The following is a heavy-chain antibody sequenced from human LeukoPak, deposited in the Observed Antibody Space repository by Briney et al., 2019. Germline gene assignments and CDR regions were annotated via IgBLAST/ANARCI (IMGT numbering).Heavy chain of an antibody. CDR2: VYDTGET. CDR3: ARGRGSYRPAPFDY. D-gene: IGHD1-26*01. J-gene: IGHJ4*02. V-gene: IGHV4-30-2*01. CDR1: GGSISSGDYY. Sequence: PSETLSLTCIVSGGSISSGDYYWSWIRQPPGKGLEWIGSVYDTGETYFNPSLMSRVTISVDTSKNQFSLKLSSVTAADTAVYYCARGRGSYRPAPFDYWGQGTLVTVSS.